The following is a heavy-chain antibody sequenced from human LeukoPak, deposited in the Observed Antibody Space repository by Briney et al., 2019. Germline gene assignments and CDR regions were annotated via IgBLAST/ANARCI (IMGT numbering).Heavy chain of an antibody. CDR1: GFTFSSYA. CDR3: AKVFVVVPAAQPNDAFDI. V-gene: IGHV3-23*01. CDR2: ISGSGGST. J-gene: IGHJ3*02. D-gene: IGHD2-2*01. Sequence: PGGSLRLSCAASGFTFSSYAMSWVRQAPGKGLEWVSAISGSGGSTYYADSVKGRFTISRDNSKNTLYLQMNSLRAEDTAVYYCAKVFVVVPAAQPNDAFDIWGQGTMVTVSS.